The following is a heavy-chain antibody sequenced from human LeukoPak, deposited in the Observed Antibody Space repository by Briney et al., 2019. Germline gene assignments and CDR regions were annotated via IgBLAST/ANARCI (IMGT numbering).Heavy chain of an antibody. CDR1: GFTVRKNY. Sequence: PGGSLRPSFAAPGFTVRKNYMGRVPPAPGKGLGGGSVIYSGGRTYFADSVKGRLTHYLDKYKNELYLSMNNLTAEDTAGYYCLREERYFLYYWGEGTLGTVSS. CDR3: LREERYFLYY. D-gene: IGHD1-1*01. V-gene: IGHV3-53*01. CDR2: IYSGGRT. J-gene: IGHJ4*02.